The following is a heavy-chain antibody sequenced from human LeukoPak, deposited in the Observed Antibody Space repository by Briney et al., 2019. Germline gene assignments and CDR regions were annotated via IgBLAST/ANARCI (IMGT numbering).Heavy chain of an antibody. CDR3: ARDPKWLDY. CDR1: GFTFSSYS. J-gene: IGHJ4*02. V-gene: IGHV3-7*01. D-gene: IGHD5-12*01. CDR2: TNQGGSEK. Sequence: GGSLRLSCAASGFTFSSYSMNWVRQAPGKGLEWVANTNQGGSEKYYVDSVKGRFTISKDNAKNSLYLQMDSLRAEDTAVYYCARDPKWLDYWGQGTLVTVSS.